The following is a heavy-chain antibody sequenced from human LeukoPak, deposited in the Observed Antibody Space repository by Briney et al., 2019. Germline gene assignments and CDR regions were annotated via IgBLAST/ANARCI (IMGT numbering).Heavy chain of an antibody. J-gene: IGHJ4*02. CDR1: GGTFSSYA. CDR2: IIPILGIA. CDR3: ARDQIAAAGRVDY. D-gene: IGHD6-13*01. Sequence: VASVKVSCKASGGTFSSYAISWVRQAPGQGLEWMGRIIPILGIANYAQKFQGRVTITADKSTSTAYMELSSPRSEDTAVYYCARDQIAAAGRVDYWGQGTLVTVSS. V-gene: IGHV1-69*04.